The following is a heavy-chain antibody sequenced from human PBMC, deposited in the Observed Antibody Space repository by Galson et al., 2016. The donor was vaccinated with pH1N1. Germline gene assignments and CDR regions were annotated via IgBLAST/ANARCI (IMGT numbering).Heavy chain of an antibody. V-gene: IGHV3-7*01. CDR2: IKEDGNEK. CDR3: ARAIGSRPSY. Sequence: TFSNYWMHWVRQVPGKGLEWVANIKEDGNEKYYVDSVRGRFTISRDNAKNSLYLQMNSLRDEDTALYYCARAIGSRPSYWGQGTLGTVSS. CDR1: TFSNYW. J-gene: IGHJ1*01. D-gene: IGHD6-6*01.